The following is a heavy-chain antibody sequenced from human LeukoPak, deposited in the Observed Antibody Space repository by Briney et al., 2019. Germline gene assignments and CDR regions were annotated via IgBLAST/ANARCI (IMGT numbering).Heavy chain of an antibody. Sequence: GGSLRLSCAASGFTFSSYGIHWVRQAPGKGLEWVAVISYDGSNKYYADSVKGRFTISRDNSKNPLYLQMNSLRAEDTAVSYCAKDLYRIVGVTRDTFDIWGQGAMVTV. J-gene: IGHJ3*02. D-gene: IGHD1-26*01. CDR3: AKDLYRIVGVTRDTFDI. CDR2: ISYDGSNK. V-gene: IGHV3-30*18. CDR1: GFTFSSYG.